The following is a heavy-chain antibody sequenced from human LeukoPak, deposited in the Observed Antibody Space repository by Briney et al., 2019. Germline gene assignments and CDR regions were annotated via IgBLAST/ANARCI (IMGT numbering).Heavy chain of an antibody. Sequence: GASVKVSCKASGGTFSSYAISWVRQAPGQGLEWMGGIIPIFGTANYAQKFQGRVTITADESTSTAYMELSSLRSEDTAVYYCARGQGDIVVVPAAIPYDYYYYGMDVWGQGTTVTVSS. CDR2: IIPIFGTA. J-gene: IGHJ6*02. V-gene: IGHV1-69*13. D-gene: IGHD2-2*02. CDR3: ARGQGDIVVVPAAIPYDYYYYGMDV. CDR1: GGTFSSYA.